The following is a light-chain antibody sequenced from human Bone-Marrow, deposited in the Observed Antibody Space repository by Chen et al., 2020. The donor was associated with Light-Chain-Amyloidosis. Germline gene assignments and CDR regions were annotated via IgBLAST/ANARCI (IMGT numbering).Light chain of an antibody. CDR3: QQYGTSPLT. J-gene: IGKJ4*01. Sequence: IVLTQSPGNLALSPGEGANLSCRASQTISSNYLTWYQQKFGQAPRLLIYGSSSRATGIPDRFTGSGSGTDFTLTINRLEPEDFAMYYCQQYGTSPLTFGGGTKVEIK. V-gene: IGKV3-20*01. CDR2: GSS. CDR1: QTISSNY.